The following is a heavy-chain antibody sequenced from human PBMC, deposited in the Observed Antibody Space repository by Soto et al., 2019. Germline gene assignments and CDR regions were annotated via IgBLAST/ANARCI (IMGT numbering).Heavy chain of an antibody. CDR3: ASSSIEIEYSSSYHFDY. Sequence: QVQLVQSGAEVKKPGSSVKVSCKASGGTLSSYAISWVRQAPGQGLEWMGGIIPIFGTANYAQKFQGRVTITADESTSTAYMELSSLRSEDTAVYYCASSSIEIEYSSSYHFDYWGQGTLVTVSS. CDR1: GGTLSSYA. D-gene: IGHD6-6*01. J-gene: IGHJ4*02. V-gene: IGHV1-69*01. CDR2: IIPIFGTA.